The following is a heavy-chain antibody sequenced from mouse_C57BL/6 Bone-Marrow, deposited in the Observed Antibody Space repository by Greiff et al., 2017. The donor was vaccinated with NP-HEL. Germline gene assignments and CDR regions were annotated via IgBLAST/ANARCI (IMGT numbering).Heavy chain of an antibody. D-gene: IGHD2-4*01. Sequence: VQLQQPGAKLVMPGASVKLSCKASGYTFTSYWMHWVKQRPGQGLEWIGEIDPSDSYTNYNQKFKGKSTLTVDKSSSTAYMQLSSLTSEDSAVYYCARGRLRRGYYAMDYWGQGTSVTVSS. V-gene: IGHV1-69*01. CDR2: IDPSDSYT. CDR1: GYTFTSYW. J-gene: IGHJ4*01. CDR3: ARGRLRRGYYAMDY.